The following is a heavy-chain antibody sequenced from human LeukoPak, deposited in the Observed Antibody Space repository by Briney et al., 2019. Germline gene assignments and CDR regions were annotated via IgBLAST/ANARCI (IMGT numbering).Heavy chain of an antibody. CDR2: ISSSGGST. CDR3: AKYKEGVRYGDSQYFDY. J-gene: IGHJ4*02. V-gene: IGHV3-23*01. CDR1: GFTFSSYA. D-gene: IGHD4-17*01. Sequence: PGGSLRLSCAASGFTFSSYAMSWVRQAPGKRLEWVSAISSSGGSTYYADSVKGRFTISRDNSKNTLYLQMNSLRAEDTAVYYCAKYKEGVRYGDSQYFDYWGQGTLVTVSS.